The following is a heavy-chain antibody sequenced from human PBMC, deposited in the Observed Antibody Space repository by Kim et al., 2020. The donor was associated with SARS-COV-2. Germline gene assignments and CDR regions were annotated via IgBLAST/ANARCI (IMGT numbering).Heavy chain of an antibody. CDR1: VYTFTNYG. CDR2: ISTYNGHT. CDR3: ARDYTGEMDTFDI. J-gene: IGHJ3*02. Sequence: ASVKVSCMASVYTFTNYGISWVRQAPGQGLEWMGWISTYNGHTNYAQEFQGRVTMTTETSTSTVYMELRSLRSGDTAVFYCARDYTGEMDTFDIWGQGTMVTVSS. V-gene: IGHV1-18*01. D-gene: IGHD5-18*01.